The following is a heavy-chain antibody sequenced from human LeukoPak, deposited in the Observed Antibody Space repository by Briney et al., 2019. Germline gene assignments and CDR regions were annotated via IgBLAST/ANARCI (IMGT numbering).Heavy chain of an antibody. CDR3: ASRAARSPYFDY. Sequence: GGSLRLSCAASGFTFSDYYMNWIRQAPGKGLEWVSYISSSASTIYYADPVKGRFTISRDNAKNSLFLQMNSLRAEDTAVYYCASRAARSPYFDYWGQGILVTVSS. CDR2: ISSSASTI. D-gene: IGHD6-6*01. V-gene: IGHV3-11*04. CDR1: GFTFSDYY. J-gene: IGHJ4*02.